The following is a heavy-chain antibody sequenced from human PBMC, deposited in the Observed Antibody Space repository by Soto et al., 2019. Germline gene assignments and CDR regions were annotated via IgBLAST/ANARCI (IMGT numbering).Heavy chain of an antibody. CDR2: IYYSGST. CDR3: ARDGAQMYYYGSGSYYYYYGMDV. CDR1: GGSISSGGYY. J-gene: IGHJ6*02. D-gene: IGHD3-10*01. Sequence: SETLSLTCTVSGGSISSGGYYWILIRQHPGKGLEWIGYIYYSGSTYYNPSLKSRVTISVDTSKNQFSLKLSSVTAADTAVYYCARDGAQMYYYGSGSYYYYYGMDVWGQGTTVTVSS. V-gene: IGHV4-31*03.